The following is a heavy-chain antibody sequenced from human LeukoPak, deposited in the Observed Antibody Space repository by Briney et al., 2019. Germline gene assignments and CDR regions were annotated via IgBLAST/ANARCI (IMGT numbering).Heavy chain of an antibody. Sequence: GGSLRLSCAASGFTFSSYSMNWVRQAPGKGLEWVSSISSSSSYIYYADSVKGRFTISRDNAKSSLYLQMNSLRAEDTAVYYCARRGQLERRGPAGGDAFDIWGQGTMVTVSS. V-gene: IGHV3-21*01. CDR1: GFTFSSYS. J-gene: IGHJ3*02. CDR2: ISSSSSYI. CDR3: ARRGQLERRGPAGGDAFDI. D-gene: IGHD1-1*01.